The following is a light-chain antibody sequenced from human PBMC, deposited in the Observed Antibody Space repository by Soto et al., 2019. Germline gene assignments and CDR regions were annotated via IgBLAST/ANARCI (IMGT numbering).Light chain of an antibody. CDR2: GNS. Sequence: QSVLTQPPSVSGAPGQRVTISCTGSSSNIGAGYDVHWYQQLPGTAPKLLIYGNSNRPSGVPDRFSGYKSGTSASLAITGLQAEDEADYYCQSYDSSLSGWVFGGGTKVNVL. CDR3: QSYDSSLSGWV. J-gene: IGLJ3*02. V-gene: IGLV1-40*01. CDR1: SSNIGAGYD.